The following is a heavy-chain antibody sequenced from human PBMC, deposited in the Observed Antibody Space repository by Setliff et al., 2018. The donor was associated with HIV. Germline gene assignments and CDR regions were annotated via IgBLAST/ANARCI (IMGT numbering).Heavy chain of an antibody. CDR2: IYYSGST. J-gene: IGHJ1*01. CDR1: GGSISSGGYY. V-gene: IGHV4-31*03. Sequence: SETLSLTCTVSGGSISSGGYYWSWIRQHPGTGLEWIGYIYYSGSTYYNPSLKSRVTISVDTSKNQFSLKLSSVTAADTAVYYCARGLSYFWSGYSRFQHWGQGTLVTVSS. D-gene: IGHD3-3*01. CDR3: ARGLSYFWSGYSRFQH.